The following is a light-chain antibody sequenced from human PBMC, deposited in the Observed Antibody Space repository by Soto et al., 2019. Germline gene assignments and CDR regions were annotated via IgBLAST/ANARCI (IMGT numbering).Light chain of an antibody. CDR2: EVS. J-gene: IGLJ1*01. CDR3: SSYAGSNNYV. CDR1: SSDVGNYNY. Sequence: QSVLTQPPSASGSPGQSVSISCTGTSSDVGNYNYVSWFQQHPGKAPKLMIYEVSTRPSGVPDRFSGCKSGNTASLTVSGLQAEDEADYYCSSYAGSNNYVFGTGTKLTVL. V-gene: IGLV2-8*01.